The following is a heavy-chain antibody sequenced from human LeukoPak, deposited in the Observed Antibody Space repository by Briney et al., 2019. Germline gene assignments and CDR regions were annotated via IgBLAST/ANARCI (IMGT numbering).Heavy chain of an antibody. CDR2: IKQDGSDK. V-gene: IGHV3-7*03. Sequence: GGSLRLSCAASGFTFSNYWMSWVRQAPGKGLEWVANIKQDGSDKYYVDSVKGRFTISRDNAKNTLHLQMNSLRAEDTAVYYCARANIVVVPAGISDAFDIWGQGTMVTVSS. CDR1: GFTFSNYW. CDR3: ARANIVVVPAGISDAFDI. D-gene: IGHD2-2*02. J-gene: IGHJ3*02.